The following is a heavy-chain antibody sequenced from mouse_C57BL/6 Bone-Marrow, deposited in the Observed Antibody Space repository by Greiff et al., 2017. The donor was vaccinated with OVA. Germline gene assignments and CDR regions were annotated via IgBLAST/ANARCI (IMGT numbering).Heavy chain of an antibody. CDR3: ARQGSTMVTPYAMDY. D-gene: IGHD2-1*01. CDR1: GFTFSSYG. V-gene: IGHV5-6*01. Sequence: EVQVVESGGDLVKPGGSLKLSCAASGFTFSSYGMSWVRQTPDKRLEWVATISSGGSYTYYPDSVKGRFTISRDNAKNTLYLQMSSLKSEDTAMYYCARQGSTMVTPYAMDYWGQGTSVTVSS. J-gene: IGHJ4*01. CDR2: ISSGGSYT.